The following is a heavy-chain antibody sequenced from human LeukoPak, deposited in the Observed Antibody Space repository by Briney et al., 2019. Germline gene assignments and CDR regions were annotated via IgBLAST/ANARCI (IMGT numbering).Heavy chain of an antibody. V-gene: IGHV3-33*01. J-gene: IGHJ4*02. CDR3: ARDLSEYYFDY. D-gene: IGHD3-3*01. CDR1: GFTFSSYG. Sequence: GGSLRLSCAASGFTFSSYGMHWVRQAPGKGLEWVALIWYDGSNKYYTDSVKGRLTISRDNSKNTLYLQMNSLRAEDTAVYYCARDLSEYYFDYWGQGTLVTVSS. CDR2: IWYDGSNK.